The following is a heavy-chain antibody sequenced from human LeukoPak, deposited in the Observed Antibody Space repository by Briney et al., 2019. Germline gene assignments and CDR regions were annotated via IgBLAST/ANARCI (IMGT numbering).Heavy chain of an antibody. J-gene: IGHJ5*02. CDR2: SYPGDSDT. D-gene: IGHD3-10*01. CDR1: GYSFTSYW. V-gene: IGHV5-51*01. Sequence: GEALKISCKGSGYSFTSYWIGWVRQMAGKGLEWMVISYPGDSDTRYSPSFQGQVTIPADKSISTAYLQWSSLNASDTAMYYCARLITMVRGVIPHLHWFDPWGQGTLVTVSS. CDR3: ARLITMVRGVIPHLHWFDP.